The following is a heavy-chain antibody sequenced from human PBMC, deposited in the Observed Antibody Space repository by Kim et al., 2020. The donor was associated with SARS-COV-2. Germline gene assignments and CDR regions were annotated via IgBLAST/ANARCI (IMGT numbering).Heavy chain of an antibody. V-gene: IGHV7-4-1*02. J-gene: IGHJ6*02. CDR3: ARWPDIVVVVAATGEVDYYYGMDV. D-gene: IGHD2-15*01. Sequence: ASVKVSCKASGYTFTSSAMNWVRQAPGQWLEWMGWINTNTGNPTYAQGFTGRFVFSLDTSVSTAYLQISSLKAEDTAVYYCARWPDIVVVVAATGEVDYYYGMDVWGQGTTVTVSS. CDR1: GYTFTSSA. CDR2: INTNTGNP.